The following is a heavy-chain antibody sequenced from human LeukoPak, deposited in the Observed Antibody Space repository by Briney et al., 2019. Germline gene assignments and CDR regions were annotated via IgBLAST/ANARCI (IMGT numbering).Heavy chain of an antibody. V-gene: IGHV1-69*13. D-gene: IGHD3-22*01. CDR1: GGTFSTYA. Sequence: SVKVSCKSSGGTFSTYAISWVRQAPGQGLEWMGGIVPIFGTPNYAQNFQGRLTITADESTSTAYMDLSSLRSEDTAMYYCTTSTGYYYVPGYWGQGTLVTVSS. CDR3: TTSTGYYYVPGY. CDR2: IVPIFGTP. J-gene: IGHJ4*02.